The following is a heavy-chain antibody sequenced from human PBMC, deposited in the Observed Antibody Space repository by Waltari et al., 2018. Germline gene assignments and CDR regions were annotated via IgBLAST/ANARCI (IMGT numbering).Heavy chain of an antibody. V-gene: IGHV4-59*01. Sequence: VRLVESGGALVQPGRSLKLSCTTSGFTFGDYAMTWVRQAPGKGLEWIGYIYYSGSTNYNPSLKSRVTISVDTSKNQFSLKLSSVTAADTAVYYCARGYSGSFGWIDYWGQGTLVTVSS. CDR3: ARGYSGSFGWIDY. CDR2: IYYSGST. D-gene: IGHD1-26*01. CDR1: GFTFGDYA. J-gene: IGHJ4*02.